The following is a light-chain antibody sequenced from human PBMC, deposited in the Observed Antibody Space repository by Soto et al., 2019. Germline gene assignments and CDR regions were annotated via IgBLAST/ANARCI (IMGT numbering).Light chain of an antibody. Sequence: QSVLTQPPSASGSPGQSVTISCTGTSSDIGGYNYVSWYQQHPGKAPKLIIFEVTKRPSGVPDRFSGSKSGTTASLTVSGLQAEDEADYYCSSFAGSNNLRMFGGGTKLTVL. CDR3: SSFAGSNNLRM. CDR1: SSDIGGYNY. V-gene: IGLV2-8*01. CDR2: EVT. J-gene: IGLJ3*02.